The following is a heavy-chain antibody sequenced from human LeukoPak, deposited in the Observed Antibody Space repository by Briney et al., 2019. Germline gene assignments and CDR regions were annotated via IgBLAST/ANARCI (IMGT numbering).Heavy chain of an antibody. J-gene: IGHJ4*02. CDR2: IKSDGSSP. V-gene: IGHV3-74*01. CDR3: AKDGHYSNFYFDY. CDR1: GFIFSIYW. D-gene: IGHD4-11*01. Sequence: GGSLRLSCAASGFIFSIYWMHWVRQAPGKGPVWVSRIKSDGSSPTYAASVKGRFTISRDNAKNTLYLQMNSLRAEDTAVYYCAKDGHYSNFYFDYWGQGTLVTVSS.